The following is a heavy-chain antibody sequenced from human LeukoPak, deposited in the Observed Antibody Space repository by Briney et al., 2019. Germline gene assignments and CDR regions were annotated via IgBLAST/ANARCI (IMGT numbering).Heavy chain of an antibody. J-gene: IGHJ4*02. Sequence: PSETLSLTCTVSGGSISNYYSSWIRQPPGKGWEWIGYIFYSGRTNYNPSLKSRVTISVDPSKNQFYLKLSSVTAADTAVYYCARVYPHYPKYYFDYWGQGTLVTVSS. D-gene: IGHD2-2*01. V-gene: IGHV4-59*01. CDR1: GGSISNYY. CDR2: IFYSGRT. CDR3: ARVYPHYPKYYFDY.